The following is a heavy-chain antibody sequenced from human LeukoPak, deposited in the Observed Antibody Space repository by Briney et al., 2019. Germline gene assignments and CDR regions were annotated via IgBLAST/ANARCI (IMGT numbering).Heavy chain of an antibody. CDR2: MNLNRGNT. CDR1: RHTPTSYD. CDR3: ARAHRKTYSSSRYGLHY. Sequence: ASVKVSPKASRHTPTSYDINSVRRAPGQGLEWMGWMNLNRGNTGSTQNFRGGVTMTRNTSISTAYMERGSLRSEEPAAYYCARAHRKTYSSSRYGLHYWGQGTLVTVSS. V-gene: IGHV1-8*01. D-gene: IGHD6-13*01. J-gene: IGHJ4*02.